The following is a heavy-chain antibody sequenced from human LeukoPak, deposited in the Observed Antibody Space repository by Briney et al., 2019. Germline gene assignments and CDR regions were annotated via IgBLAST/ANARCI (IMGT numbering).Heavy chain of an antibody. D-gene: IGHD3-10*01. Sequence: PGGSLRLSCAASGFTFSSYEMNWVRQAPGKGLEWVSYISSSGSTIYYADSVKGRFTISRDNAKNSLYLQMNSLRAEDTAVYYCAGDWVTMVRTNYYYYGMDVWGKGTTVTVSS. CDR1: GFTFSSYE. V-gene: IGHV3-48*03. CDR2: ISSSGSTI. CDR3: AGDWVTMVRTNYYYYGMDV. J-gene: IGHJ6*04.